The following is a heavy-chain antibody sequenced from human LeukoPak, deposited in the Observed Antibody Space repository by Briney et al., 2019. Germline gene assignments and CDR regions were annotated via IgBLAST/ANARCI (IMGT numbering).Heavy chain of an antibody. CDR3: AKARPAAEVDY. V-gene: IGHV3-23*01. J-gene: IGHJ4*02. CDR2: LDLSGVYT. CDR1: GFTFSSYP. D-gene: IGHD2-2*01. Sequence: GGSLRLSCAASGFTFSSYPMSWVRQAPGKGLEWVATLDLSGVYTYYADSLKGRFTTSRDNSKNTLYLQLSGLRADDTAVYYCAKARPAAEVDYWGQGTLVTVSS.